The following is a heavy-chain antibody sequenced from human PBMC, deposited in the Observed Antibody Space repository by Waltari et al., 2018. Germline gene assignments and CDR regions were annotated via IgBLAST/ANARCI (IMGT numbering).Heavy chain of an antibody. D-gene: IGHD6-19*01. CDR1: GYSISSGYY. J-gene: IGHJ4*02. V-gene: IGHV4-38-2*02. CDR2: IYHSGST. CDR3: ARAIAVAGCFDY. Sequence: QVQLQESGPGLVKPSETLSLTCTVSGYSISSGYYWGWIRQPPGKGLEGIGSIYHSGSTYYNPSLKSRVTISVDTSKNQFSLKLSSGTAADTAVYYCARAIAVAGCFDYWGQGTLVTVSS.